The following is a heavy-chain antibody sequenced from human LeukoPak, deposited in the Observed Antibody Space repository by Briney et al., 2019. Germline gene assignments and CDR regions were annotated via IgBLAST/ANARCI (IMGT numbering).Heavy chain of an antibody. V-gene: IGHV4-30-4*02. CDR1: GGSISSGDYY. Sequence: SETLSLTCTVSGGSISSGDYYWSWIRQPPGKGLEWIGYIYYSGSTYYNPSLKSRVTISVDTSKNQFSLKLSSVTAADTAVYYCARVTAARPPYFDYWGQGTLVTVSS. CDR2: IYYSGST. CDR3: ARVTAARPPYFDY. J-gene: IGHJ4*02. D-gene: IGHD6-6*01.